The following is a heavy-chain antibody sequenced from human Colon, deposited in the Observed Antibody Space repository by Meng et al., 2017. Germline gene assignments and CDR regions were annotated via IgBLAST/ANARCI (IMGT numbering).Heavy chain of an antibody. V-gene: IGHV3-15*01. J-gene: IGHJ4*02. CDR3: TSDELGIGDY. D-gene: IGHD7-27*01. Sequence: GESLKISCAASGFSFSDAWMSWVRQAPGKGLEWVGRISTSTYGVTTHYAAPVEGRFTISRDDAKNTMFLQMNDLKTEDTALYYCTSDELGIGDYWGQGTLVTVSS. CDR1: GFSFSDAW. CDR2: ISTSTYGVTT.